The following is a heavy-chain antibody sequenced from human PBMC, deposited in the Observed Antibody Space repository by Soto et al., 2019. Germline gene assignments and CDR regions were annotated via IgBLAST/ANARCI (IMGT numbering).Heavy chain of an antibody. CDR2: INPSGGST. Sequence: WASVKVSCKASGYTFTSYYMHWVRQAPGQGLEWMGIINPSGGSTSYAQKFQGRVTMTRDTSTSTVYMELSSLRSEDTAVYYCAREAPSGIAAAGFDYWGQGTLVTVSS. D-gene: IGHD6-13*01. J-gene: IGHJ4*02. CDR3: AREAPSGIAAAGFDY. CDR1: GYTFTSYY. V-gene: IGHV1-46*01.